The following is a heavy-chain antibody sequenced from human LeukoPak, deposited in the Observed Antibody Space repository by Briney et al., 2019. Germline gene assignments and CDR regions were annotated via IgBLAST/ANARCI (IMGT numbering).Heavy chain of an antibody. Sequence: GGSLRLSCAASGFTFSSYAMSWVRQAPGKGLEWVSAISGSGGSTYYADSVEGRFTISRDNSKNTLYLQMNSLRAEDTAVYYCAKDGSGGQYSYGHYYYYGMDVWGQGTTVTVSS. J-gene: IGHJ6*02. CDR1: GFTFSSYA. CDR3: AKDGSGGQYSYGHYYYYGMDV. CDR2: ISGSGGST. V-gene: IGHV3-23*01. D-gene: IGHD5-18*01.